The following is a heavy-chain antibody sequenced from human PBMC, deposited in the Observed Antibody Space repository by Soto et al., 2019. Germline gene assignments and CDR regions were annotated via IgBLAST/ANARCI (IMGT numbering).Heavy chain of an antibody. CDR1: GGTFSSYA. CDR2: INPSGGST. D-gene: IGHD2-15*01. V-gene: IGHV1-46*03. CDR3: ARDGVVVAATTNYYFDY. Sequence: ASVKVSCKASGGTFSSYAISWVRQAPGQGLEWMGIINPSGGSTSYAQKFQGRVTMTRDTSTSTVYMELSSLRSEDTAVYYCARDGVVVAATTNYYFDYWGQGTLVTVSS. J-gene: IGHJ4*02.